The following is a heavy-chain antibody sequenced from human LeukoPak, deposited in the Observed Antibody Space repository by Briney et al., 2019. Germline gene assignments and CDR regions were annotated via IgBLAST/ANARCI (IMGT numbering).Heavy chain of an antibody. CDR3: ARVGGTYYNGHLDY. J-gene: IGHJ4*02. D-gene: IGHD1-26*01. V-gene: IGHV1-46*01. CDR1: GYTFTTYY. Sequence: ASVKVSCKASGYTFTTYYIHWVRQAPGQGLEWMGIINPSGGSTTYAQKFQGRVTMTRDTSTSTVHMELSSLRSEDTAVYYCARVGGTYYNGHLDYWGQGTLVTVSS. CDR2: INPSGGST.